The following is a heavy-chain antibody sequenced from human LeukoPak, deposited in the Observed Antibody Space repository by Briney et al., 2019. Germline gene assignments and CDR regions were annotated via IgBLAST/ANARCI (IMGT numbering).Heavy chain of an antibody. CDR2: VYYSGST. J-gene: IGHJ5*02. CDR1: GYSISNGYY. V-gene: IGHV4-38-2*01. D-gene: IGHD2-8*01. Sequence: PSETLSLTCAVSGYSISNGYYWGWIRQPPGKGLEWIGNVYYSGSTFYNPSLKSRVTISVGTSKNQFSLKLRSVTAADTAIYYCARASFNVVFGNWFDLWGQGTLVTVSS. CDR3: ARASFNVVFGNWFDL.